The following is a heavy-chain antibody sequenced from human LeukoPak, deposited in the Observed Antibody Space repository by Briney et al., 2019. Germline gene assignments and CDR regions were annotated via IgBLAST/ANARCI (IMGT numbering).Heavy chain of an antibody. J-gene: IGHJ4*02. Sequence: PGGSLRLSCAASGFTFSSYTMHWIRQAPGKGLEWVSSISGSNSYIFYADSVKGRFTISRDDAKNTLYLQVNSLRAEDTAVYFCARGGSDTAMAHDYWGQGTLVTVSS. CDR1: GFTFSSYT. V-gene: IGHV3-21*01. D-gene: IGHD5-18*01. CDR2: ISGSNSYI. CDR3: ARGGSDTAMAHDY.